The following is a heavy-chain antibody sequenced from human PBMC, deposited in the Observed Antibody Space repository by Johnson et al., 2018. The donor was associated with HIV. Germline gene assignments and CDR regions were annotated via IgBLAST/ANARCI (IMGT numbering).Heavy chain of an antibody. J-gene: IGHJ3*02. V-gene: IGHV3-20*04. CDR3: ARSHRYDYESSGNYYGGFDI. Sequence: VQLVESGGGVVRPGGSLRLSCAASGFTFDDYGMSWVRQAPGKGLEWVSGINWNGGSIGYADSVKGRFTISRDNAKNSLNLQMNSLRAEDTALYYCARSHRYDYESSGNYYGGFDIWGQGTMV. CDR1: GFTFDDYG. CDR2: INWNGGSI. D-gene: IGHD3-22*01.